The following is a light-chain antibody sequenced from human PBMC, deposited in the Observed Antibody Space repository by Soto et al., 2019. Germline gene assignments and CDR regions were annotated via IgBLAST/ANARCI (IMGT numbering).Light chain of an antibody. CDR3: SSFAGSNNFPYV. Sequence: QSALTQLPSASGSPGQSVTIAGTGTSSDGGAYDYVSWYQQHPGKAPKLMIYEINKRPSGVPDRFSGSKSGNTASLTVSGLQAEDEADYYCSSFAGSNNFPYVFGTGTRSPS. CDR1: SSDGGAYDY. V-gene: IGLV2-8*01. CDR2: EIN. J-gene: IGLJ1*01.